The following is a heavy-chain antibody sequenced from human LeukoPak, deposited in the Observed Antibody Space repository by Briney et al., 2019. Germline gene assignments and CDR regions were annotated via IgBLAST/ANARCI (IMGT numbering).Heavy chain of an antibody. J-gene: IGHJ4*02. CDR3: ARDAHRSSGYYYLLDY. D-gene: IGHD3-22*01. V-gene: IGHV3-21*01. Sequence: SGGSLRLSCAAAGFTFSSYTMNWVRQAPGKGLEWVSSISSSSSYIYYADSVKGRFTISRDNAKNSLYLQMNSLRAEDTAVYYCARDAHRSSGYYYLLDYWGQETLVTVSS. CDR1: GFTFSSYT. CDR2: ISSSSSYI.